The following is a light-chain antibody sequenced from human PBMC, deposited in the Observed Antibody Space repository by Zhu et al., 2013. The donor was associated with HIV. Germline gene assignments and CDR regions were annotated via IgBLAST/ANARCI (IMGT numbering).Light chain of an antibody. Sequence: QPVLTQSPSASASLGASVKLTCTLSSGHSSYAIAWHQQQPEKGPRYLMKLNSDGSHNKGDGIPDRFSGSSSGAERYLTISSLQSEDEADYYCQTWDTGMVFGGGTKLTVL. J-gene: IGLJ2*01. CDR2: LNSDGSH. CDR1: SGHSSYA. V-gene: IGLV4-69*01. CDR3: QTWDTGMV.